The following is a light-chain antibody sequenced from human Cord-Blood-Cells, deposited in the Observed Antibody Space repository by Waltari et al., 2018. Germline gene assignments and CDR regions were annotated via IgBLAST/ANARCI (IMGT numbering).Light chain of an antibody. V-gene: IGLV1-40*01. J-gene: IGLJ1*01. CDR2: GNS. Sequence: QSVLTQPLSVSGAPGQRVTISCTGSSSNIGAGYDVHWYQQLPGTAPKLLIYGNSNRPSGVPDRFSGSKSGTSASLASTGIQAEDEADYYCQSYDSSLSGYVFGTGTKVTVL. CDR3: QSYDSSLSGYV. CDR1: SSNIGAGYD.